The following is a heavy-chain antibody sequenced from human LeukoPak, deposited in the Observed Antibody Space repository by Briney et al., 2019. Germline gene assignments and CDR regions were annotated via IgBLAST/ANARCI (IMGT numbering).Heavy chain of an antibody. D-gene: IGHD6-13*01. Sequence: GGSLRLSCAASGFTFSGSAMHWVRQASGKGLEWVGRIRSKADNYATIYAASVKGRFTVSRDDSKNTAYLQMTSLKTEDTAVYYCRATAGRVADYWGQGTLVTVSS. V-gene: IGHV3-73*01. CDR3: RATAGRVADY. CDR1: GFTFSGSA. CDR2: IRSKADNYAT. J-gene: IGHJ4*02.